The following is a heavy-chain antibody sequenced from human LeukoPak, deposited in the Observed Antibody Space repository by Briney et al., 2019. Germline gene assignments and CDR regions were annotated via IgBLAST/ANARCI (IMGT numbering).Heavy chain of an antibody. Sequence: GESLKISCKGSGYSFTSYWTGWVRQMPGKGLEWMGIIYPGDSDTRYSPSFQGQVTISADKSISTAYLQWSGLKASDTAMYYCARQKYNWNDEGGAFDIWGQGTMVTVSS. CDR2: IYPGDSDT. D-gene: IGHD1-20*01. V-gene: IGHV5-51*01. CDR1: GYSFTSYW. J-gene: IGHJ3*02. CDR3: ARQKYNWNDEGGAFDI.